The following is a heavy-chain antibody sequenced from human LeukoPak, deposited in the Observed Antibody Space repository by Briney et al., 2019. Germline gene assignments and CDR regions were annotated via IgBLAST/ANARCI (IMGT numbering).Heavy chain of an antibody. CDR1: GFTFSRYD. J-gene: IGHJ4*02. Sequence: GGSLRLSCAASGFTFSRYDLSWVRQAPGKGLECVSTISRGVGTTYYADSVKGRFTISRDNSKNTLYLQMNSLRAEDTAVYYCAKALDYGGNWPLDYWGQGTLVTVSS. CDR3: AKALDYGGNWPLDY. D-gene: IGHD4-23*01. CDR2: ISRGVGTT. V-gene: IGHV3-23*01.